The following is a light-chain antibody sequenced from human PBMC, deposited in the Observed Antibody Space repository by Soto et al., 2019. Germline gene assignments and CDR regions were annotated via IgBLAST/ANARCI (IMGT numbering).Light chain of an antibody. CDR1: SSNIGKNY. CDR2: DNN. J-gene: IGLJ3*02. Sequence: SVLTQPPSVSAAPGQKVTISCSGSSSNIGKNYVSWYQQFPGTAPKLLIYDNNKRPSGIPDRFSGSKSGTSATLGITGLQTGDEADYYCGTWDSTLSAGVFGGGTKVTVL. V-gene: IGLV1-51*01. CDR3: GTWDSTLSAGV.